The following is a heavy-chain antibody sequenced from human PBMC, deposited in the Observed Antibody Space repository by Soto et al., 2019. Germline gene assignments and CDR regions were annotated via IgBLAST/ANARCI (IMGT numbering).Heavy chain of an antibody. V-gene: IGHV3-30*18. Sequence: LRLSCAASGFTFSSYGMHWVRQAPGKGLEWVAVISYDGSNKYYADSVKGRFTISRDNSKNTLYLQMNSLRAEDTAVYYCAKDKFSSSWYYFDYWGQGTLVTVSS. D-gene: IGHD6-13*01. CDR2: ISYDGSNK. CDR3: AKDKFSSSWYYFDY. CDR1: GFTFSSYG. J-gene: IGHJ4*02.